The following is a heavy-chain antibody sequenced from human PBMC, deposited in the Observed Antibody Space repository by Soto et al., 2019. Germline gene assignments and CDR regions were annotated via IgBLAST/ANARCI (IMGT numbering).Heavy chain of an antibody. Sequence: GGSLRLSCAASGFTFSSYWMSWVRQAPGKGLEWVANIKQDGSEKYYVDSVKGRFTISRDNAKNSLYLQMNSLRAEDTAVYYCARDQTVAAGLDFDYWGQGTLVTVSS. J-gene: IGHJ4*02. V-gene: IGHV3-7*03. CDR3: ARDQTVAAGLDFDY. D-gene: IGHD6-13*01. CDR2: IKQDGSEK. CDR1: GFTFSSYW.